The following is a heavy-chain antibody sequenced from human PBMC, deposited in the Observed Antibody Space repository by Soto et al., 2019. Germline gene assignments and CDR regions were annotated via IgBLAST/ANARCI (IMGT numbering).Heavy chain of an antibody. Sequence: ASVKVSCKVSGYTLTELSMHWVRQAPGKGLEWMGGFDPEDGETIYAQKFQGRVTMTEDTSTDTAYMELSSLRSEDTAVYYCATFPGSRGWFDPWGQGTLVTSPQ. CDR2: FDPEDGET. CDR3: ATFPGSRGWFDP. D-gene: IGHD6-13*01. J-gene: IGHJ5*02. CDR1: GYTLTELS. V-gene: IGHV1-24*01.